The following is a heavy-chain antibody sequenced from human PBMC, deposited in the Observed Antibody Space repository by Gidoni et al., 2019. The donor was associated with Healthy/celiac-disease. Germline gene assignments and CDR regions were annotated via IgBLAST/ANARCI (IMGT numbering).Heavy chain of an antibody. CDR2: FDPEDGET. D-gene: IGHD3-10*01. V-gene: IGHV1-24*01. J-gene: IGHJ3*02. Sequence: QVQLVQSGAEVKKPGASVKVSCKGSGYTLTEVSMHWGRQAPGKGLEWMGGFDPEDGETIYAQKFQGRVTMTEDTSTDTAYMELSSLRSEDTAVYYCATEERITMVLGVFPHRYDAFDIWGQGTMVTVSS. CDR1: GYTLTEVS. CDR3: ATEERITMVLGVFPHRYDAFDI.